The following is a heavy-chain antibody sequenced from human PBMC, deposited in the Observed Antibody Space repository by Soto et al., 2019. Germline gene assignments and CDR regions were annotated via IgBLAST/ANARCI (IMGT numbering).Heavy chain of an antibody. CDR3: ARESPSELGTVEY. J-gene: IGHJ4*02. CDR1: GASISNYY. Sequence: QVRLQESGPGLVKPSETLSLTCTVSGASISNYYWSWIRQPAGKGLECLGRIYASGTTTYNPSLRSGVTMSVDTSKNQLSLNLNSVTAADTAVYYCARESPSELGTVEYWGQGTLVTVSS. V-gene: IGHV4-4*07. D-gene: IGHD1-1*01. CDR2: IYASGTT.